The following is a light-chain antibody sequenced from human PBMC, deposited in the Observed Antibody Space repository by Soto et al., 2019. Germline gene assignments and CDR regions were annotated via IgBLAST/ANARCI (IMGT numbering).Light chain of an antibody. V-gene: IGKV3-20*01. Sequence: EIVLTQSPGTLSLSPGERATLSCRASQSVSSSYLAWYQQKPGQAPRLLIYGASSRPTAIPERFSGSGSGPHFTLALGSLEPEDFAMYYCQQYGSSPRTLGPGTQVELK. CDR2: GAS. J-gene: IGKJ1*01. CDR1: QSVSSSY. CDR3: QQYGSSPRT.